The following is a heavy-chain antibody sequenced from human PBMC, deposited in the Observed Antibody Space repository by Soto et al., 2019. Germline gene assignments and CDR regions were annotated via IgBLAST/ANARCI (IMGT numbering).Heavy chain of an antibody. V-gene: IGHV4-4*02. Sequence: ASETLSLTCAVSGGSISSSNWWSWVRQPPGKGLEWIGEIYHSGSTNYNPSLKSRVTISVDKSKNQFSLKLSSVTAADTAVYYWARGIAAAGSPLYGGQGTRVTFPS. CDR2: IYHSGST. J-gene: IGHJ4*02. CDR3: ARGIAAAGSPLY. CDR1: GGSISSSNW. D-gene: IGHD6-13*01.